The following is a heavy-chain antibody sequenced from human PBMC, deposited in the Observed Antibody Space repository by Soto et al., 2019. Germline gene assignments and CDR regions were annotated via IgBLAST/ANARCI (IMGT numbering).Heavy chain of an antibody. D-gene: IGHD3-3*01. CDR2: ANDRGSR. CDR3: ARGLAPTIFGTVPTPNWFDP. CDR1: GGSFSGYF. J-gene: IGHJ5*02. Sequence: PSETLSLTCAVYGGSFSGYFRSWPRQPPGQGLEWRAEANDRGSRNYNPSLRGRLTISLDTSKNQVSLRLSSVTSADTAVYYCARGLAPTIFGTVPTPNWFDPWGQGTLVTVSS. V-gene: IGHV4-34*01.